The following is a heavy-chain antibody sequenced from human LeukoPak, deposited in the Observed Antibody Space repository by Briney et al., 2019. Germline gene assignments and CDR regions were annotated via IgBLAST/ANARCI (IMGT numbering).Heavy chain of an antibody. Sequence: KTSETLSLTCAVSGGSISSGGYSWSWIRQPPGKGLEWIGYIYHSGSTYYNPSLKSRVTISVDRSKNQFSLKLSSVTAADTAVYYCARADGVDAFDYWGQGTLVTVSS. D-gene: IGHD5-12*01. V-gene: IGHV4-30-2*01. J-gene: IGHJ4*02. CDR2: IYHSGST. CDR3: ARADGVDAFDY. CDR1: GGSISSGGYS.